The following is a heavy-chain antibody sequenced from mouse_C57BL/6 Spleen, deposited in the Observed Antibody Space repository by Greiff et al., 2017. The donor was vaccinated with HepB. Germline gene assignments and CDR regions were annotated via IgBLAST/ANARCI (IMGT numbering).Heavy chain of an antibody. J-gene: IGHJ2*01. V-gene: IGHV1-53*01. CDR1: GYTFTSYW. D-gene: IGHD2-5*01. CDR2: INPSNGGT. Sequence: VQLQQPGTELVKPGASGKLSCKASGYTFTSYWMHGVKQRPGQGLEWIGNINPSNGGTNYNEKFKSKATLTVDKSSSTAYMQLSSLTSEDSAVYYCARDSNLYYFDYWGQGTTLTVSS. CDR3: ARDSNLYYFDY.